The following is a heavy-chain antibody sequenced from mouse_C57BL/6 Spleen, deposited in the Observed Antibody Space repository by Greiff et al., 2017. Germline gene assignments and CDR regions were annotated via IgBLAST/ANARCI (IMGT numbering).Heavy chain of an antibody. CDR2: INPSNGGT. D-gene: IGHD3-2*02. Sequence: QVQLQQPGTELVKPGASVKLSCKASGYTFTSYWMHWVKQRSGQGLEWIGSINPSNGGTNSNEKFKSKATLTVDKSSSTAYMQLSSLTSVDSAVYYCARRAPDSSAAWFAYWGQGTLVTVSA. J-gene: IGHJ3*01. CDR3: ARRAPDSSAAWFAY. V-gene: IGHV1-53*01. CDR1: GYTFTSYW.